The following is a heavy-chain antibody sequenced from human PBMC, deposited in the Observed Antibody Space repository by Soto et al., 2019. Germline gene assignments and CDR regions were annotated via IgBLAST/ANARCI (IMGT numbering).Heavy chain of an antibody. CDR2: INHTGGT. D-gene: IGHD3-3*01. J-gene: IGHJ4*02. CDR3: ARRSITIFGVVIISGPFEY. V-gene: IGHV4-34*10. Sequence: YTLSLTCAVYGWSVNVYYRNWILQPPGKGLEWIGEINHTGGTHSNPSLKSRVTMSVDRSKNQFSLRLSSVTAADTAVYYCARRSITIFGVVIISGPFEYWGQGTLVTVSS. CDR1: GWSVNVYY.